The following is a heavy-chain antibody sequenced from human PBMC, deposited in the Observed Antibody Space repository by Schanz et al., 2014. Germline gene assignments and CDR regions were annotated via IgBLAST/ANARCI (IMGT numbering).Heavy chain of an antibody. D-gene: IGHD1-26*01. CDR2: IWYDGSIK. J-gene: IGHJ6*02. V-gene: IGHV3-30*02. CDR1: GFTFSTYG. CDR3: AKDGGSWYYYGLDV. Sequence: QVQLVESGGGVVQPGGSLRLSCAASGFTFSTYGMHWVRQAPRKGLEWVAFIWYDGSIKFFGDSVKGRFTISRDNSKNTVFLQMNSLRVEDTAVYYCAKDGGSWYYYGLDVWGQGTTVTVSS.